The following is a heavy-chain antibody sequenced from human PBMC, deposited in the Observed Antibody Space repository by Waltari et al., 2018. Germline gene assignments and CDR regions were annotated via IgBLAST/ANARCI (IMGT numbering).Heavy chain of an antibody. V-gene: IGHV1-69*05. D-gene: IGHD1-26*01. J-gene: IGHJ4*02. CDR2: NSPIWCTA. CDR1: GGTFSSYA. Sequence: QVQLVQSGAEVKKPGSSVKVSCKASGGTFSSYAISWVRQAPGQGLEWMGVNSPIWCTANYAQKCQGRVTITTDESTSTAYMERSSLRSEDTAVYYCARGQWGMDYWGQGTLVTVSS. CDR3: ARGQWGMDY.